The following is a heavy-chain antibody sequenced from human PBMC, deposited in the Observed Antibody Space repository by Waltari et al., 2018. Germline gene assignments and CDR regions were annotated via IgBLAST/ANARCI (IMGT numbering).Heavy chain of an antibody. Sequence: QVQLQQWGAGLLKPSETLSLTCAVYGGSFSGYYWSWIRQPPGKGLEWIGEINHSGSTNYNPSPKSRVTISVDTSKNQFSLKLSSVTAADTAVYYCARSPRIAARRGSGWFDPWGQGTLVTVSS. CDR1: GGSFSGYY. J-gene: IGHJ5*02. CDR3: ARSPRIAARRGSGWFDP. D-gene: IGHD6-6*01. V-gene: IGHV4-34*01. CDR2: INHSGST.